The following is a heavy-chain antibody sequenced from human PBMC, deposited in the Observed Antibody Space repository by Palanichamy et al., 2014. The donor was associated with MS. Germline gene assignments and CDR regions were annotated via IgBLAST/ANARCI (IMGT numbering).Heavy chain of an antibody. CDR1: GGTFSSYA. V-gene: IGHV1-69*01. J-gene: IGHJ5*02. CDR3: AREIQYSSGWYWFDP. D-gene: IGHD6-19*01. Sequence: QVQLVQSGAEAKKPGSSVKVSCKVSGGTFSSYAISWVRQAPGQGLEWMGGIIPIFGTANYAQKFQGRVTITADESTSTAYMELSSLRSEDTAVYYCAREIQYSSGWYWFDPWGQGTLVTVSS. CDR2: IIPIFGTA.